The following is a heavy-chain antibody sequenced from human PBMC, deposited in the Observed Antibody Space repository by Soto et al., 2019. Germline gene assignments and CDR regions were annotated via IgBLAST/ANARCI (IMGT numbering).Heavy chain of an antibody. D-gene: IGHD3-9*01. CDR3: ATRLRYFDWAFDY. Sequence: SETLSLTCTVSGGSISSSSYYWGWIRQPPGKGLEWIGSIYYSGSTYYNPSLKSRVTISVDTSKNQFSLKLNSMTAADTAVYYCATRLRYFDWAFDYWGQGTLVTVSS. CDR2: IYYSGST. V-gene: IGHV4-39*01. J-gene: IGHJ4*02. CDR1: GGSISSSSYY.